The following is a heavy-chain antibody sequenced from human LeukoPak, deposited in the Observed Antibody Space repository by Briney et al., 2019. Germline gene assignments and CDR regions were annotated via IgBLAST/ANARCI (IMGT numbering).Heavy chain of an antibody. D-gene: IGHD7-27*01. CDR1: GFTFSSYA. V-gene: IGHV3-23*01. Sequence: PGGSLRLSCAASGFTFSSYAMSWVRQAPGKGLEWVSAISGSGGSTYYADSVKGRFTISRDNSKNTLYLQMNSLRADDTAVYYCAKDQPITGGIPYYFDYWGQGTLVTVSS. J-gene: IGHJ4*02. CDR2: ISGSGGST. CDR3: AKDQPITGGIPYYFDY.